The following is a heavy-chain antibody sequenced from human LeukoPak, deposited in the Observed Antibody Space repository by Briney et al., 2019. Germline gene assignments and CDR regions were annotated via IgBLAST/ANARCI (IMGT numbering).Heavy chain of an antibody. CDR3: VRARGDRSGYYRY. CDR2: IIVYDGNT. D-gene: IGHD3-22*01. J-gene: IGHJ4*02. CDR1: GYTFTKYG. V-gene: IGHV1-18*01. Sequence: GASVKLSCKTSGYTFTKYGISGVRQAPGQGPEWLGWIIVYDGNTNYAQKLQDRLTLTTDTSTDTAHMELRSLRSDDTAVYYCVRARGDRSGYYRYWGQGTLVTVSS.